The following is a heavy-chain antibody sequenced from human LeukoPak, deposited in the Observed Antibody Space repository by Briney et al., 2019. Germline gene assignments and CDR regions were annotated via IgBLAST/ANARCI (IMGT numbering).Heavy chain of an antibody. CDR2: MYSGGDT. J-gene: IGHJ5*02. D-gene: IGHD6-13*01. CDR1: GFTVSDNY. V-gene: IGHV3-53*01. CDR3: ARDAPQVPAAGVLAS. Sequence: PGGSLRLCCAASGFTVSDNYMSWVRQAPGKGLEWVSVMYSGGDTYYADSVKGRFTFSRDISKNTLYLQMNGLRTEDTAMYYCARDAPQVPAAGVLASWGQGTLVTVSS.